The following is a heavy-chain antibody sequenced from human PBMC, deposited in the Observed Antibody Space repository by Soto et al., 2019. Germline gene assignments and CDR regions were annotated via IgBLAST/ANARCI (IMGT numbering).Heavy chain of an antibody. Sequence: GGSLRLSCAASGFTVSSNYMSWVRQAPGKGLEWVSVIYSGGSTYDAASVKGRFTISRDNSKNTLYLQMNSLRAEDTAVYYCARGTHDILTGYYYGMDVWGQGTTVTVSS. CDR1: GFTVSSNY. D-gene: IGHD3-9*01. CDR2: IYSGGST. J-gene: IGHJ6*02. CDR3: ARGTHDILTGYYYGMDV. V-gene: IGHV3-66*01.